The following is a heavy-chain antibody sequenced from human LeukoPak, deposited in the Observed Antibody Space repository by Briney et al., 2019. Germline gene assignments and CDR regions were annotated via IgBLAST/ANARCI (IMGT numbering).Heavy chain of an antibody. CDR2: IYHSGST. D-gene: IGHD5-18*01. V-gene: IGHV4-38-2*02. Sequence: SETLSLTCTVSGYSISSGYYWGWIRQPPGKGLEWIGRIYHSGSTYYNPSLKSRVTISVDTSKNQFSLKLSSVTAADTALCYCARCGYSAVEFDYWGQGTLVTVSS. CDR3: ARCGYSAVEFDY. CDR1: GYSISSGYY. J-gene: IGHJ4*02.